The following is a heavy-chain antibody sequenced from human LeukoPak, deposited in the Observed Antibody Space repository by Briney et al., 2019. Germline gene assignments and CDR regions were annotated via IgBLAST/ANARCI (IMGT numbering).Heavy chain of an antibody. CDR1: GGSFSGYY. J-gene: IGHJ4*02. V-gene: IGHV4-34*01. D-gene: IGHD1/OR15-1a*01. CDR3: ARRGLTTIDY. CDR2: INHSGST. Sequence: SETLSLTCAVYGGSFSGYYWNWIRQSPGKGLEWIGEINHSGSTNYNPSLKSRVIISVDTSKNQFSLKLSPVTAADTAVYYCARRGLTTIDYWGQGTLVTVSS.